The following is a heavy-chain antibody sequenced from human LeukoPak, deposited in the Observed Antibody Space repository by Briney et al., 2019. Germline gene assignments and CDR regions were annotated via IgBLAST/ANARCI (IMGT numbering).Heavy chain of an antibody. CDR3: AQSGSLYFPYDY. J-gene: IGHJ4*02. CDR2: ISSSSSTI. CDR1: GFTFSSYS. Sequence: GGSLRLSCAASGFTFSSYSMNWVRQAPGKGLEWVSYISSSSSTIYYADSVKGRFTISRDNAKSSLYLQMNSLRADDTAVYYCAQSGSLYFPYDYWGQGALVIVSP. D-gene: IGHD2-15*01. V-gene: IGHV3-48*01.